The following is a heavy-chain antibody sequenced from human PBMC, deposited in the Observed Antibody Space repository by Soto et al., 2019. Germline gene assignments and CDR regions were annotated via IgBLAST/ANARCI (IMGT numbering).Heavy chain of an antibody. Sequence: QVQLQESGPGLVKPSQTLSLTCTVSGGSISSGGYFWNWLRQLPGKGLEWIGYIYYSGSTYYNPSLSSLITMSVDTSTNKFHLKLSSVTAADTAVYYCTGMYCSGGTCYSTYSYYYMDVWGKGTTVTVSS. V-gene: IGHV4-31*01. J-gene: IGHJ6*03. CDR3: TGMYCSGGTCYSTYSYYYMDV. CDR2: IYYSGST. D-gene: IGHD2-15*01. CDR1: GGSISSGGYF.